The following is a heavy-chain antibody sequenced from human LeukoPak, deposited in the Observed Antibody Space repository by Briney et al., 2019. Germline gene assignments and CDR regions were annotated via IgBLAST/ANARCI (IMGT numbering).Heavy chain of an antibody. J-gene: IGHJ4*02. CDR1: GYTFTGYY. CDR2: INPNSGGT. CDR3: ARGAGYGDYAIDY. V-gene: IGHV1-2*02. D-gene: IGHD4-17*01. Sequence: GASVKVSCKASGYTFTGYYMHWARQAPGQGLEWMGWINPNSGGTNYAQKFQGRVTMTRDTSISTAYMELSRLRSDDTAVYYCARGAGYGDYAIDYWGQGTLVTVSS.